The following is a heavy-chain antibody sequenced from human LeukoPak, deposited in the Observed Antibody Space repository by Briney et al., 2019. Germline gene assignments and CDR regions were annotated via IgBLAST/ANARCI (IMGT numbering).Heavy chain of an antibody. V-gene: IGHV3-30*02. CDR2: IRYDGSNK. J-gene: IGHJ4*02. CDR1: GFTFSSYG. CDR3: AKDRLRVLLWFGELFD. Sequence: PGGSLRLSCAASGFTFSSYGMHWVRQAPGKGLEWVAFIRYDGSNKYYADSVKGRFTISRDNSKNTLYLQMNSLRAEDTAVYYCAKDRLRVLLWFGELFDWGQGTLVTVSS. D-gene: IGHD3-10*01.